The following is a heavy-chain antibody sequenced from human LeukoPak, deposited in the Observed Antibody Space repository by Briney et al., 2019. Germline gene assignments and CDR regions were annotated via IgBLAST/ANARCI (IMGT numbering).Heavy chain of an antibody. D-gene: IGHD6-13*01. J-gene: IGHJ3*02. Sequence: ASVKVSCKASGYTFTGYYMHWVRQAPGQGLEWMGWINPNSGGTNYAQKLQGRVTMTTDTSTSTAYMELRSLRSDDTAVYYCARDRTRFSSSWPNAFDIWGQGTMVTVSS. CDR3: ARDRTRFSSSWPNAFDI. CDR1: GYTFTGYY. CDR2: INPNSGGT. V-gene: IGHV1-2*02.